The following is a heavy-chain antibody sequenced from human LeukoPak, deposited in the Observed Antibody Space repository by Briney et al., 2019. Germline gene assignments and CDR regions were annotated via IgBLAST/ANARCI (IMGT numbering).Heavy chain of an antibody. CDR3: ARDAHCSSTSCYYFDY. J-gene: IGHJ4*02. CDR1: GFTFSSYS. D-gene: IGHD2-2*01. V-gene: IGHV3-48*01. Sequence: PGGSLRLSCAASGFTFSSYSMNWVRQAPGKGLEWVSYISGSSSTIYYADSVKGRFTISRDNAQNSLYLQMNSLRAEDTAVYYCARDAHCSSTSCYYFDYWGQGTLVTVSS. CDR2: ISGSSSTI.